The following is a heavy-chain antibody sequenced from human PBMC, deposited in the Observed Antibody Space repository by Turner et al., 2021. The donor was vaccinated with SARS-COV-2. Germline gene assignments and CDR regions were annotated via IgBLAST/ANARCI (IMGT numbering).Heavy chain of an antibody. CDR1: GGSFSGFY. D-gene: IGHD1-26*01. Sequence: QVQLQQWGAGLLKTSETLSLTCDVHGGSFSGFYWTWIRQSPGKGLEWIGEINDSGSTTYIPSLKSRLTISVDTSKNQFSLKLTSVTAADTAVYYCARAKGPSLYRSYYNPTFFDPWGQGILVTVSS. CDR3: ARAKGPSLYRSYYNPTFFDP. V-gene: IGHV4-34*01. CDR2: INDSGST. J-gene: IGHJ5*02.